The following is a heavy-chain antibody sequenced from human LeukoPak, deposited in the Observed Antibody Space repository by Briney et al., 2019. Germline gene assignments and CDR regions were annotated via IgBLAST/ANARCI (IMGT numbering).Heavy chain of an antibody. V-gene: IGHV1-69*13. Sequence: SVKVSCKASGGTFSSYAISWVRQAPGQGLEWMGGIIPIFGTANYAQKFQGRVTITADESTSTAYMELSSLRSEDTAVYYCARLAITGTRIYYFDYWGQGTLVTVSS. CDR3: ARLAITGTRIYYFDY. J-gene: IGHJ4*02. D-gene: IGHD1-20*01. CDR1: GGTFSSYA. CDR2: IIPIFGTA.